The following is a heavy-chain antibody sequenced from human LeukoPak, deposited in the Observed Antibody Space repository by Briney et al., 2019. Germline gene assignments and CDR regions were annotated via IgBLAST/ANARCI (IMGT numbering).Heavy chain of an antibody. Sequence: SETLSLTCAVSGVSISSYYWSWIRQPPGKGLEWIGYIYYSGSTNYNPSLKSRVTISVDTSKNQFSLKLSSVTAADTAVYYCARSKPGWQGLYFDYWGQGTLVTVSS. J-gene: IGHJ4*02. CDR3: ARSKPGWQGLYFDY. CDR1: GVSISSYY. D-gene: IGHD6-19*01. CDR2: IYYSGST. V-gene: IGHV4-59*01.